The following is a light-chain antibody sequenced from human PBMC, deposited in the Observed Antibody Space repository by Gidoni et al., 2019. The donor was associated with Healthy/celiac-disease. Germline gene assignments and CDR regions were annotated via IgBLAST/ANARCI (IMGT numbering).Light chain of an antibody. CDR2: KAS. CDR1: QSISSW. V-gene: IGKV1-5*03. J-gene: IGKJ1*01. CDR3: QQYNSYWT. Sequence: DIQMTQSPSTLSASVGDRVTITCRASQSISSWLAWYQQKPGKAPKLLIYKASSLESGVPSRFSGSGSGTEFTLTISSLQPDDFATHYCQQYNSYWTFXQXTKVEIK.